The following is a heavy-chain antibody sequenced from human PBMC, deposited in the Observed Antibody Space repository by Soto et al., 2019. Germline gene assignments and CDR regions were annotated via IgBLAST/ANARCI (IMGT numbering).Heavy chain of an antibody. CDR2: IYYSGST. CDR1: GGSISSSSYY. Sequence: SETLSLTCTVSGGSISSSSYYWGWIRQPPGKGLEWIGSIYYSGSTYYNPSLKSRVTISVDTSKNQFSLKLSSVTAADTAVYYCARLVVAGPVWMQQAGYFDLWGRGTLVTVS. CDR3: ARLVVAGPVWMQQAGYFDL. D-gene: IGHD6-19*01. V-gene: IGHV4-39*01. J-gene: IGHJ2*01.